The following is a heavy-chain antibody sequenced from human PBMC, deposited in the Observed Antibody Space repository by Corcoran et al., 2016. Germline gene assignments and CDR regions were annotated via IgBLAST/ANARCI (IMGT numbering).Heavy chain of an antibody. V-gene: IGHV5-51*01. D-gene: IGHD2-21*02. J-gene: IGHJ4*02. CDR2: IYPGDSDT. CDR3: ARLAYCGGDCDGGGFDY. CDR1: GYSFTRYW. Sequence: EVQLVQSGAEVKKPGESLKISCKGSGYSFTRYWIGWVRQMPGKGLEWMGIIYPGDSDTRYSPSFQGQVTISADNSISTAYLQWSSLKASDTAMYYCARLAYCGGDCDGGGFDYWGQGTLVTVSS.